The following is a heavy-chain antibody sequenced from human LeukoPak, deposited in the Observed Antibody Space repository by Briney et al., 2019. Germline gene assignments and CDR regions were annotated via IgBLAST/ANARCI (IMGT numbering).Heavy chain of an antibody. J-gene: IGHJ6*02. CDR3: ARDRYNWNDYYYYGMDV. Sequence: GGSLRLSCAASGFMFSSYAMSWVRQAPGKGLEWVANIKQDGSEKYYVDSVKGRFTISRDNAKNSLYLQMNSLRAEDTAVYYCARDRYNWNDYYYYGMDVWGQGTTVTVSS. CDR2: IKQDGSEK. CDR1: GFMFSSYA. V-gene: IGHV3-7*01. D-gene: IGHD1-20*01.